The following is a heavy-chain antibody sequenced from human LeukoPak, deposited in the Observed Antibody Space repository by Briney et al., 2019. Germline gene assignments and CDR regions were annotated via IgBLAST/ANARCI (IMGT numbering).Heavy chain of an antibody. J-gene: IGHJ3*02. CDR3: ARQEGYGDYARNAFDI. CDR1: GYTFTGYY. D-gene: IGHD4-17*01. Sequence: ASVKVSCKASGYTFTGYYMHWVRQAPGQGLEWMGWINPNSGGTNYAQKFQGRVTMTRDTSISTAYLQWSSLKASDTAMYYCARQEGYGDYARNAFDIWGQGTMVTVSS. CDR2: INPNSGGT. V-gene: IGHV1-2*02.